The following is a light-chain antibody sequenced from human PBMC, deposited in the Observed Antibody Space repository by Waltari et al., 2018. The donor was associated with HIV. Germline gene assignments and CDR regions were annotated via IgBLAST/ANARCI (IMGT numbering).Light chain of an antibody. J-gene: IGLJ2*01. CDR1: NIGDKT. CDR3: QVWDASSDHLVI. CDR2: DDS. Sequence: SFVLTQPPSVSVAPGHTARIPCGGNNIGDKTVHRYQQKPGQAPLLVVYDDSDRPSGIPERFSGSNSWNTATLTISRVEAGDEADYYCQVWDASSDHLVIFGGGTKLTVL. V-gene: IGLV3-21*02.